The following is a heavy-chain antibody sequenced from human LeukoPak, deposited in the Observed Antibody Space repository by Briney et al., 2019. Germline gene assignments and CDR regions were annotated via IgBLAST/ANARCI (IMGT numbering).Heavy chain of an antibody. CDR1: GGSMNQYY. J-gene: IGHJ4*02. Sequence: SETLSLTCTVSGGSMNQYYWSWIRQPAGKGLEWIGRIYSTGTTYYKPSLKSRVTMSVDTSKNQFSLRLTSVTATDTAMYYCARQTGSGLFTLPGGQGTLVTVSS. V-gene: IGHV4-4*07. CDR2: IYSTGTT. CDR3: ARQTGSGLFTLP. D-gene: IGHD3/OR15-3a*01.